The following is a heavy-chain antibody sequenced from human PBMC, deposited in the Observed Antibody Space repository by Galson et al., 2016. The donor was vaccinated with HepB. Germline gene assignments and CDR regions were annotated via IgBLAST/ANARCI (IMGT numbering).Heavy chain of an antibody. CDR1: GFTFSSYW. J-gene: IGHJ6*03. V-gene: IGHV3-7*03. CDR3: ARWVRSWHYYFYYYMDV. Sequence: SLRLSCAASGFTFSSYWMSWVRQAPGKGLEWVANIKQDGGEKYYVDSVKGRFTISRDNAKNSLYLQMNSLRAEDTAVYYCARWVRSWHYYFYYYMDVWGKGTTVTVSS. D-gene: IGHD6-13*01. CDR2: IKQDGGEK.